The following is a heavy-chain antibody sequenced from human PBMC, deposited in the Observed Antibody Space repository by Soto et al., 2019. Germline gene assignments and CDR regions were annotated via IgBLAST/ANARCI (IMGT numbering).Heavy chain of an antibody. Sequence: QVQLQESGPGLVKPSETLSLTCTVSGGSVSSGSYYWSWIRQPPGKGLEWIGYIYYSGSTNYNPALKSRVTISVYTSKNQFSLKLNSVTAADTAVYYCASYSSGWYDVSYWGQGTLVTVSS. D-gene: IGHD6-19*01. CDR1: GGSVSSGSYY. CDR3: ASYSSGWYDVSY. V-gene: IGHV4-61*01. J-gene: IGHJ4*02. CDR2: IYYSGST.